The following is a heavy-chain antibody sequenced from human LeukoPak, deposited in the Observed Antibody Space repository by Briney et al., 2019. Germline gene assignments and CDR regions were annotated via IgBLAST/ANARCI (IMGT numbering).Heavy chain of an antibody. V-gene: IGHV4-59*01. Sequence: SETLSLTCTVSGGSISSYYWSWIRRPPGKGLEWIGYIYYSGSTNYNPSLKSRVTISVDTSKNQFSLKLSSVTAADTAVYYCARDKWGIDYFDYWGQGTLVTVSS. CDR1: GGSISSYY. CDR2: IYYSGST. D-gene: IGHD7-27*01. CDR3: ARDKWGIDYFDY. J-gene: IGHJ4*02.